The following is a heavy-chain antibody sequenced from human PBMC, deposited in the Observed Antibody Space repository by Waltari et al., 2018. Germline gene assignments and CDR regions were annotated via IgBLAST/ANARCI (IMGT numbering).Heavy chain of an antibody. CDR1: GYTFTGYY. D-gene: IGHD2-2*01. CDR3: ARGYCSSTSCYGYYYYMDV. Sequence: QVQLVQSGAEVKKPGASVKVSCKASGYTFTGYYMHWVRQAPGQGLEWMGWINPSSGGTNYAQKFQDRVTMTRDTSISTAYMGLSRLRSDETAVYYCARGYCSSTSCYGYYYYMDVWGKGTTVTISS. CDR2: INPSSGGT. J-gene: IGHJ6*03. V-gene: IGHV1-2*02.